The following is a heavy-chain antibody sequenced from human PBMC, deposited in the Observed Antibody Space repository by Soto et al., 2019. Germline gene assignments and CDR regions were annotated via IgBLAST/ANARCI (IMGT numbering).Heavy chain of an antibody. CDR2: ISYSGST. J-gene: IGHJ3*02. CDR1: GGSISTYT. CDR3: ARDSKSDDAFDI. V-gene: IGHV4-59*01. Sequence: QVQLQESGPGLVKPSETLSLTCTVSGGSISTYTWNWIRQSPGKGLEWIGYISYSGSTMSNPSLKRRVTISVDRSKNQLSLNLSSVTAADTAKYYCARDSKSDDAFDIWGLGTLVTVSS.